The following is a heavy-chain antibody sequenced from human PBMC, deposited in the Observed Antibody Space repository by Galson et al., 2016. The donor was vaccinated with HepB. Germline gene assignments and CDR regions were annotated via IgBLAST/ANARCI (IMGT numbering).Heavy chain of an antibody. V-gene: IGHV5-51*01. CDR3: ARRWGYCSGGSCSLTDAFDI. CDR2: IYPGDSDT. D-gene: IGHD2-15*01. CDR1: GYSFTSYW. J-gene: IGHJ3*02. Sequence: QSGAEVKKPGESLKISCKGSGYSFTSYWIGWVRQMPGKGLEWMGIIYPGDSDTRYSPSFQGQVTISADKSISTAYLQWSSLKASDTARYYCARRWGYCSGGSCSLTDAFDIWGQGTMVTVSS.